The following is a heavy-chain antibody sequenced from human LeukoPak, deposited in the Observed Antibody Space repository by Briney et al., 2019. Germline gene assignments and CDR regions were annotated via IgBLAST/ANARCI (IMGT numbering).Heavy chain of an antibody. V-gene: IGHV3-23*01. D-gene: IGHD1-26*01. CDR1: GFSVSSRA. J-gene: IGHJ4*01. CDR3: ARHDGSSFIYYVDH. CDR2: ISNSGYNT. Sequence: GGSLRFSCAASGFSVSSRAMSWVRQAPGKGLEWVSTISNSGYNTWYADSVKGRFTISRDNSQNTLYLQMSSLRAEDTALYFCARHDGSSFIYYVDHWGHGALVTVSS.